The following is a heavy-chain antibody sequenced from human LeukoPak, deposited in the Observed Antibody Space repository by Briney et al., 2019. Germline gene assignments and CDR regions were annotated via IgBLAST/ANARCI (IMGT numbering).Heavy chain of an antibody. CDR3: ARETTHTFGGVRWFDP. J-gene: IGHJ5*02. V-gene: IGHV3-11*01. Sequence: GGSLRLSCAASGFTFSDYYMSWIRQAPGKGLEWVSYISSSGSTIYYADSVKGRFTISRDNAKNSLYLQMNSLRAEDTAVYYCARETTHTFGGVRWFDPWGQGTLVTVSS. CDR2: ISSSGSTI. CDR1: GFTFSDYY. D-gene: IGHD3-16*01.